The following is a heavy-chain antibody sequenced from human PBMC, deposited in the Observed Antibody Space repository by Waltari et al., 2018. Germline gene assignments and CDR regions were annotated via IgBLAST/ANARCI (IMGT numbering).Heavy chain of an antibody. V-gene: IGHV3-21*01. CDR3: ARDPDYYDSSGYRKNDAFDI. J-gene: IGHJ3*02. CDR1: GFTFSSYS. Sequence: EVQLVESGGGLVKPGGSLRLSCAASGFTFSSYSMNWVRQAPGKGLEWVSSISSSSYIYYADSVKGRFTISRDNAKNSLYLQMNSLRAEDTAVYYCARDPDYYDSSGYRKNDAFDIWGQGTMVTVSS. CDR2: ISSSSYI. D-gene: IGHD3-22*01.